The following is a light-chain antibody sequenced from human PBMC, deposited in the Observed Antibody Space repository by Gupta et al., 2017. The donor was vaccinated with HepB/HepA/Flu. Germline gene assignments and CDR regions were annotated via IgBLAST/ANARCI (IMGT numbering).Light chain of an antibody. J-gene: IGKJ5*01. V-gene: IGKV3-11*01. CDR2: DAS. CDR3: QQRSNWPPIT. CDR1: QSVSSF. Sequence: EIVLTQSPATLSLSPGERATLSCRASQSVSSFLAWYQQKPGQVPRLVIYDASNRATGIPARFSGSGSGTDFTLTISSREQEDFAVYYCQQRSNWPPITFGQGTQLEIK.